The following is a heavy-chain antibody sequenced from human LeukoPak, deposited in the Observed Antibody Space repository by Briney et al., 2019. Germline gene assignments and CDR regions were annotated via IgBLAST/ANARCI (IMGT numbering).Heavy chain of an antibody. CDR3: AKDPAAGYGDYVGWFDP. D-gene: IGHD4-17*01. CDR1: GFTFDDYA. V-gene: IGHV3-9*01. Sequence: AGRSLRLSCAASGFTFDDYAMHWVRQAPGKGLEWVSGISWNSGSIGYADSVKGRFTISRDNAKNSLYLQMNSLRAEDTALYYCAKDPAAGYGDYVGWFDPWGQGTLVTVSS. CDR2: ISWNSGSI. J-gene: IGHJ5*02.